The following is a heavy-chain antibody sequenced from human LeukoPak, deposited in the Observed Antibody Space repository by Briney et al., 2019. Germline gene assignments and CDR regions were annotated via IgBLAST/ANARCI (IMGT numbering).Heavy chain of an antibody. J-gene: IGHJ4*02. CDR2: IRSDGSST. CDR1: GFTFSSYW. CDR3: ARDDYNRH. D-gene: IGHD4-11*01. Sequence: PGGSLRLSCAASGFTFSSYWMHWVRQAPGKGLVWVSRIRSDGSSTTYADSVKGRFTISRDNTKNTLHLQMNSLRADDTAVYYCARDDYNRHWGQGTLVTVSS. V-gene: IGHV3-74*01.